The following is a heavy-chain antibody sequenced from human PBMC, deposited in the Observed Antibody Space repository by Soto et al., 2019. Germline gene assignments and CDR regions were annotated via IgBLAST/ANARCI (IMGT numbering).Heavy chain of an antibody. CDR1: GGSFSGYY. D-gene: IGHD2-15*01. Sequence: SETLSLTCAVYGGSFSGYYWSWIRQPPGKGLEWIGEINHSGSTNYNPSLKSRVTISVDTSKNQFSLKLSSVTAADTAVYYCARAGPGGSCYSCDWFDPWGQGTLVTVSS. CDR3: ARAGPGGSCYSCDWFDP. J-gene: IGHJ5*02. CDR2: INHSGST. V-gene: IGHV4-34*01.